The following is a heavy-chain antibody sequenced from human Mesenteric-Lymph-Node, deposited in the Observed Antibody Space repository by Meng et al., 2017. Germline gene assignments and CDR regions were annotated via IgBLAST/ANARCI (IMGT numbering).Heavy chain of an antibody. J-gene: IGHJ4*02. CDR2: INTDGRST. Sequence: EVQLVESGGGLVQPGGSLILSCAASGFTFSSYWMHWVRQAPGKGLVWVSRINTDGRSTSYTDSVKGRFTISRDNAKKTLYLQMNSLRAEDTAVYYCVRWDYGVNSGPENWGQGTLVTVSS. CDR1: GFTFSSYW. V-gene: IGHV3-74*01. D-gene: IGHD4/OR15-4a*01. CDR3: VRWDYGVNSGPEN.